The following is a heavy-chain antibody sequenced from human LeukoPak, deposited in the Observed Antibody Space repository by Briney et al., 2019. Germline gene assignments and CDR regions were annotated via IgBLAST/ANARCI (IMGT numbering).Heavy chain of an antibody. J-gene: IGHJ4*02. D-gene: IGHD1-26*01. V-gene: IGHV1-46*01. Sequence: ASVNVSCKASGYTSTSYYTHWVRQAPGQGLEWMGIINPSGGSTSYAQKFQGRVTMTRDTSTSTVYMELSSLRSEDTAVYYCARGAGVGATTINYWGQGTLVTVSS. CDR2: INPSGGST. CDR1: GYTSTSYY. CDR3: ARGAGVGATTINY.